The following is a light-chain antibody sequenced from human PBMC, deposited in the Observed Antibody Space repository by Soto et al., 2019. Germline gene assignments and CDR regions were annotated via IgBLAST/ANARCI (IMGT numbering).Light chain of an antibody. Sequence: QSVLTQPPSVSAAPGQNVTISCSGTSSNVGNNYVSWYQQIPQTAPKLLFYDNDNRPSGIPDRFSGSTSGTSATLGITGVQTGDEADYFCVTWDSSLSVIVVFGGGTMVTVL. CDR2: DND. J-gene: IGLJ2*01. CDR1: SSNVGNNY. V-gene: IGLV1-51*01. CDR3: VTWDSSLSVIVV.